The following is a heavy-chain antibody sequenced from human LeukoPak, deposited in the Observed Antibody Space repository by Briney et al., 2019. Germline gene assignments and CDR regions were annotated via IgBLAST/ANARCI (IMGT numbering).Heavy chain of an antibody. CDR2: MNPNSGNT. J-gene: IGHJ5*02. D-gene: IGHD2-2*01. Sequence: EASVKVSCKASGYTFTSYDINWVRQATGQGLEWMGWMNPNSGNTGYAQKFQGRVTITADESTGTAYMELSSLRSEDTAVYYCARVVTPRYCSTPSCYWKGWFDPWGQGALVTVSS. V-gene: IGHV1-8*03. CDR3: ARVVTPRYCSTPSCYWKGWFDP. CDR1: GYTFTSYD.